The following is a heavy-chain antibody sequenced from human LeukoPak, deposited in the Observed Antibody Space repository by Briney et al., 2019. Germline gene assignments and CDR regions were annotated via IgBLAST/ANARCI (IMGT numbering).Heavy chain of an antibody. Sequence: GGSLRLSCTASGFTFSDYWMNWVRQAPGKGLECVAHINQDGSGKYYVDSVKGRFTISRDNAKSSVYLQMNTLRAEDTAWYYCSQGYCDSARCPRGYWGPGTLVPVPP. J-gene: IGHJ4*02. CDR1: GFTFSDYW. CDR2: INQDGSGK. CDR3: SQGYCDSARCPRGY. V-gene: IGHV3-7*01. D-gene: IGHD2/OR15-2a*01.